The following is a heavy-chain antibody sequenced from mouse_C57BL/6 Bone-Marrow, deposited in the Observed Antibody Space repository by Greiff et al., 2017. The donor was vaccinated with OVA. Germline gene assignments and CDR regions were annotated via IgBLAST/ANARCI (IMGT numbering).Heavy chain of an antibody. CDR1: GFSLTSYA. CDR2: IWPGGGT. CDR3: ARQLRLYFDY. J-gene: IGHJ2*01. D-gene: IGHD3-2*02. Sequence: QVQLKESGPGLVAPSQSLSITCTVSGFSLTSYAISWVRQPPGKGLEWLGVIWPGGGTNYNSALKSRLSISKDNSKSQVFLKMNSLQTDDTARYYCARQLRLYFDYWGQGTTLTVSS. V-gene: IGHV2-9-1*01.